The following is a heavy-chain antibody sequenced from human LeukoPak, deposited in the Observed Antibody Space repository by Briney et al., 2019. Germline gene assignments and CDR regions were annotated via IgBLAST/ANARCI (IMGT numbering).Heavy chain of an antibody. CDR1: GFTFSNYA. Sequence: GGSLRLSCAASGFTFSNYAMHWVRQAPGMGLEWVAVISYDGSNKYYADSVKGRFIISRDNSKNTLYLQMSSLRAEDTAVYYCARAPLPYSSSWYYFDYWGQGTLVTVSS. J-gene: IGHJ4*02. CDR2: ISYDGSNK. CDR3: ARAPLPYSSSWYYFDY. V-gene: IGHV3-30-3*01. D-gene: IGHD6-13*01.